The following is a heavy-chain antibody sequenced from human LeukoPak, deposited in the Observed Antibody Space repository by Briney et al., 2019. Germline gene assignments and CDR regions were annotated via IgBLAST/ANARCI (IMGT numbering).Heavy chain of an antibody. D-gene: IGHD3-3*01. J-gene: IGHJ4*02. Sequence: ASVKVSCKASGYTFTGYYMHWVRQAPGQGLEWMGWSNPNSGGTNYAQKFQGRVTMTRDTSISTAYMELSRLRSDDTAVYYCARDPRITIFGVTSPPSYWGPGTLVTVSS. CDR2: SNPNSGGT. CDR3: ARDPRITIFGVTSPPSY. V-gene: IGHV1-2*02. CDR1: GYTFTGYY.